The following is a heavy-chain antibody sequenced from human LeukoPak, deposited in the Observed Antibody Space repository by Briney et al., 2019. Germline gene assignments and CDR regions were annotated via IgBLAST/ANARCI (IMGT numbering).Heavy chain of an antibody. CDR3: AHRLNNWNDGWFDP. D-gene: IGHD1-20*01. CDR1: GFSLSTSGVG. Sequence: SGPTLVNPTQTLTLTCTFSGFSLSTSGVGVGWIRQPPGKALEWLALIYWDDDKRYSPSLKSRLTITKDTSKNQVVLTMTNMDPVDTATYYRAHRLNNWNDGWFDPWGQGTLVTVSS. V-gene: IGHV2-5*02. CDR2: IYWDDDK. J-gene: IGHJ5*02.